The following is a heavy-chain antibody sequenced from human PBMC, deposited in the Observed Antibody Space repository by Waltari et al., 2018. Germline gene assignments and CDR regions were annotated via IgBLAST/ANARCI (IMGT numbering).Heavy chain of an antibody. D-gene: IGHD3-16*01. CDR1: GFTLGAHA. J-gene: IGHJ6*02. CDR3: SRVSASGDGMDV. V-gene: IGHV3-49*03. Sequence: EVQLVESVGGLVQPVRSLRLSCTTSGFTLGAHAFSWFRQAPGKGLEWVGFIRSKIYGGTADYAASVKGRFTVSRDDSKSIAYLQMDSLKTEDTAVYYCSRVSASGDGMDVWGQGTTVTVSS. CDR2: IRSKIYGGTA.